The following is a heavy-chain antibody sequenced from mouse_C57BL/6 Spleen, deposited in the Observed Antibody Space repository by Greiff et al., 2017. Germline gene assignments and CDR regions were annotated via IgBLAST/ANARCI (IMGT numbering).Heavy chain of an antibody. CDR3: ARGRPTTGYAMDY. J-gene: IGHJ4*01. V-gene: IGHV14-3*01. Sequence: EVQLQQSVAELVRPGASVKLSCPASGFNIKNTYMHWVKQRPDQGLEWIGRLDPANGHTKYAPKFPGQATITADTSANTAYLQLSSLTAEDTAIDYCARGRPTTGYAMDYWGQGTSVTVSS. CDR1: GFNIKNTY. D-gene: IGHD1-1*01. CDR2: LDPANGHT.